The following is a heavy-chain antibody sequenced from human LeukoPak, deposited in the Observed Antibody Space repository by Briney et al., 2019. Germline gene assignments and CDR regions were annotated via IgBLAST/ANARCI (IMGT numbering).Heavy chain of an antibody. Sequence: PSETLSLTCTVSGGSISSYYWSWIRQPPGKGLEWIGEINHSGSTNYNPSLKSRVTISVDTSKNQFSLKLSSVTAADTAVYYCARGPPGYSSSWYEDYWGQGTLVTVSS. CDR2: INHSGST. V-gene: IGHV4-34*01. J-gene: IGHJ4*02. CDR3: ARGPPGYSSSWYEDY. CDR1: GGSISSYY. D-gene: IGHD6-13*01.